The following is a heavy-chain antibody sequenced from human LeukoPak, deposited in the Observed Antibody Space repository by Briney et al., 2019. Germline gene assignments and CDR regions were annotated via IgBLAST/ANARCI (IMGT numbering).Heavy chain of an antibody. V-gene: IGHV3-30*18. CDR1: GFTFSSYG. CDR3: AKGGRYQLLPYFDY. Sequence: GGSLRLSCAASGFTFSSYGMHWVRQAPGKGLEWVAVISYDGSNKYYADSVKGRFTISRDNSKNTLYLQMNSLRAEDTAVYYCAKGGRYQLLPYFDYWGQGTLVTVSS. CDR2: ISYDGSNK. J-gene: IGHJ4*02. D-gene: IGHD2-2*01.